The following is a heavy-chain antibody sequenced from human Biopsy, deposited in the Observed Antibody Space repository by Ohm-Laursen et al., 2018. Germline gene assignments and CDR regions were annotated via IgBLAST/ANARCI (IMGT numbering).Heavy chain of an antibody. CDR3: ARHPTGFWFDP. CDR1: GDSISTSTPYY. Sequence: TLSLTCTVSGDSISTSTPYYWAWLRQPPGKGLEWIGSIYNSETTFYNPSLKSRVAISVDTSTNPFSLKVSSVTAADTALYYCARHPTGFWFDPWGHGTLVTVSS. CDR2: IYNSETT. V-gene: IGHV4-39*01. J-gene: IGHJ5*02.